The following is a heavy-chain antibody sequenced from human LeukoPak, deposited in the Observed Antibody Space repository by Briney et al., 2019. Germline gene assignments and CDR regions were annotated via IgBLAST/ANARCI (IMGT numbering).Heavy chain of an antibody. J-gene: IGHJ4*02. CDR1: GFTFSSYA. D-gene: IGHD3-22*01. CDR3: AKISGYYYDSSGYPDY. CDR2: ISYDGSNK. Sequence: GGSLRLSCAASGFTFSSYAMHWVRQAPGKGLEWVAVISYDGSNKYYADSVKGRFTISRDNSKNTLYLQMNSLRAEDTAVYYCAKISGYYYDSSGYPDYWGQGTLVTVSS. V-gene: IGHV3-30*18.